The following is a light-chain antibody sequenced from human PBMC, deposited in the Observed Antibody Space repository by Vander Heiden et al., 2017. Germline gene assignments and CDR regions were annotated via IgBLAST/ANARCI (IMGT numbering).Light chain of an antibody. J-gene: IGKJ5*01. CDR1: QSISSY. CDR3: RQSDSTPQA. V-gene: IGKV1-39*01. CDR2: AVS. Sequence: DIQMTQSPASLSASVGDRVTITCRASQSISSYLNWYQQKPGKAPKLPIYAVSSFQSAVPSTSSRRGSGTAFTLTISRLQPADFAPYSCRQSDSTPQAFGQGTPMELK.